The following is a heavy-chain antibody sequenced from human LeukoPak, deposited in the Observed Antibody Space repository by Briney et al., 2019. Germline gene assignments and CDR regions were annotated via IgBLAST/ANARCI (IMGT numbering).Heavy chain of an antibody. Sequence: PSETLSLTCAVYGGSFSGYYWSWIRQPPGKGLEWIGEINHSGSTNYNPSLKSRVTISVDTSKNQFSLKLSSVTAADTAVYYCARGRHSSSWLRVPIYYYYYMDVWGKGTTVTVSS. CDR3: ARGRHSSSWLRVPIYYYYYMDV. J-gene: IGHJ6*03. CDR2: INHSGST. CDR1: GGSFSGYY. D-gene: IGHD6-13*01. V-gene: IGHV4-34*01.